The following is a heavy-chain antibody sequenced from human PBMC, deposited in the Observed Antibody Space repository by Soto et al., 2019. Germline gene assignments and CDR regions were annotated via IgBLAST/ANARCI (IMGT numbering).Heavy chain of an antibody. J-gene: IGHJ5*02. V-gene: IGHV1-18*01. CDR2: ISPHYGNP. D-gene: IGHD3-3*01. CDR3: ARYLEWYNWFDP. CDR1: GYTFIDYG. Sequence: QVQLVQSGAEVKKPGASVKVSCKTSGYTFIDYGISWVRQAPGQGVEWMGWISPHYGNPNHAQKLQGRVTMTTDTSTSTAYMELRSMTSDDTAVYYCARYLEWYNWFDPWGQGTLVTVSS.